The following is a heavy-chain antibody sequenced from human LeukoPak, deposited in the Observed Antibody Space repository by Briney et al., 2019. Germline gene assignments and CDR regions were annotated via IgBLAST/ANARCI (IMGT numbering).Heavy chain of an antibody. V-gene: IGHV3-23*01. J-gene: IGHJ4*02. CDR1: GFTFSSYG. D-gene: IGHD3-9*01. CDR3: AKDDRITIFWGRDGHYFDY. Sequence: PGGSLRLSCAASGFTFSSYGMSWVRQAPGKGLEWVSAISGSGGSTYYADSVKGRFTISRDNSRNTLYLQMNSLRAEDTAVYYCAKDDRITIFWGRDGHYFDYWGQGTLVTVSS. CDR2: ISGSGGST.